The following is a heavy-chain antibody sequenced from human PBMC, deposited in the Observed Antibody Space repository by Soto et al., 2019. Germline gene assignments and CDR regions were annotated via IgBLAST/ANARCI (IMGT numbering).Heavy chain of an antibody. Sequence: SETLSLTCTVSGASISTYYWSWIRQPPGKALEWIGYIYNRGSTNQNPSLKSRVTISVDTSKNQFSLKLSSVTAADTAVYYCGRGEVDRYNWNYGIDYWGQGTLVTVSS. V-gene: IGHV4-59*01. J-gene: IGHJ4*02. CDR3: GRGEVDRYNWNYGIDY. D-gene: IGHD1-7*01. CDR2: IYNRGST. CDR1: GASISTYY.